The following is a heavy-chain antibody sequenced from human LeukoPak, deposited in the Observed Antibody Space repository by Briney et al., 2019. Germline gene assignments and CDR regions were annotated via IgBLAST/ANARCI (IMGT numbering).Heavy chain of an antibody. D-gene: IGHD6-13*01. J-gene: IGHJ6*02. CDR2: IYPGDSDT. CDR3: ARDLRAAASPGMDV. V-gene: IGHV5-51*01. Sequence: GESLKISCKGSGHSFPTYWIGWVRQMPGKGLEWMGIIYPGDSDTRYSPSFQGQVTISADKSINTAYLQWSSLKASDTAIYYCARDLRAAASPGMDVWGQGTTVTVSS. CDR1: GHSFPTYW.